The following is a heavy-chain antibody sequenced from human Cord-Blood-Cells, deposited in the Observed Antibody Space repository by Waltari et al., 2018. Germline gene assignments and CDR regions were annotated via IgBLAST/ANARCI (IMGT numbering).Heavy chain of an antibody. Sequence: QITLKESGPTLVKPTQTLTLTCTFSGFSLSPSVVGVAWIRQLPGKALECLALISRHDDKRYNPALKGRPTSSKGTTKNPAVTTMTTRHPADNATYYCARRRGIGGSYYQIGAVDIVGQVTLVTVSS. CDR2: ISRHDDK. CDR3: ARRRGIGGSYYQIGAVDI. J-gene: IGHJ3*02. V-gene: IGHV2-5*01. CDR1: GFSLSPSVVG. D-gene: IGHD1-26*01.